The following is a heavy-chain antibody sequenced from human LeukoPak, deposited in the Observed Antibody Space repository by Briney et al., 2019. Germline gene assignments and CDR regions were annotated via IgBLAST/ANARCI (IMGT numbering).Heavy chain of an antibody. J-gene: IGHJ3*02. Sequence: GGSLRLSCAASGFTFSSYAMSWVRQAPGKGLEWVSAISGSGGSTYYADSVKGRFTISRDNSKNTLYLQMNSLRAEDTVVYYCAKDRSSGLDPDAFDIWGQGTMVTVSS. D-gene: IGHD6-19*01. CDR1: GFTFSSYA. CDR3: AKDRSSGLDPDAFDI. CDR2: ISGSGGST. V-gene: IGHV3-23*01.